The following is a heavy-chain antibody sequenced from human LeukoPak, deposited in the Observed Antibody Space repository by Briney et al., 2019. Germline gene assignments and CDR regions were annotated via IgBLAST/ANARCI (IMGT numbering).Heavy chain of an antibody. CDR2: INPNSGGT. Sequence: ASVKVSCKASGYTFTGYYMHWVRQAPGQGLEWMGWINPNSGGTNYAQKFQGRVTMTRDTSTSTSYMELRSLRSDDTAVYYCARDLGGNSVQFDYWGQGTPVTVSS. D-gene: IGHD4-23*01. CDR1: GYTFTGYY. CDR3: ARDLGGNSVQFDY. V-gene: IGHV1-2*02. J-gene: IGHJ4*02.